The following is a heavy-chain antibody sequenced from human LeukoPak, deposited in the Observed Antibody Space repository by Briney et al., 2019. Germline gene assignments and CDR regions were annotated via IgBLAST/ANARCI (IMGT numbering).Heavy chain of an antibody. CDR1: GGSISSGSYY. V-gene: IGHV4-61*02. D-gene: IGHD1-7*01. CDR3: ARGRGVTGTKGLNY. Sequence: SETLSLTCTVSGGSISSGSYYWSWIRQPAGKGLEWIGRIYTSGSTNYNPSLKSRVTISVDTSKNQFSLKLSSVTAADTAVYYCARGRGVTGTKGLNYWGQGTLVTVSS. CDR2: IYTSGST. J-gene: IGHJ4*02.